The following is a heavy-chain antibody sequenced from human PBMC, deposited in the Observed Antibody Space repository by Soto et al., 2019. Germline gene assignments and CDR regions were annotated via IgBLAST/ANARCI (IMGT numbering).Heavy chain of an antibody. V-gene: IGHV3-23*01. CDR2: ITSSGGPT. Sequence: VQLLESGGGLIQPGGSLRLSFAASGFPFSTYEMTWARQSPGKGLEWVAFITSSGGPTYYADSVRGRFTISRDNSKNTLYLQMDSLRVEDTARYYCVKGGWLDDWGQGTLVTVSS. J-gene: IGHJ5*02. CDR3: VKGGWLDD. CDR1: GFPFSTYE.